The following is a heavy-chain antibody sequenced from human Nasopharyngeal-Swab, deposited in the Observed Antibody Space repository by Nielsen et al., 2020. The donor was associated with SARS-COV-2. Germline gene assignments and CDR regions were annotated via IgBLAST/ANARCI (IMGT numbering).Heavy chain of an antibody. CDR3: AKDPGSSSSEGYFDY. D-gene: IGHD6-6*01. CDR2: ISGSGGST. CDR1: GFTFSSYA. J-gene: IGHJ4*02. V-gene: IGHV3-23*01. Sequence: GESLKISCAASGFTFSSYAMSWVRQAPGKGLEWVSAISGSGGSTYYADFVKGRFTISRDNSKNTLYLQMNSLRAEDTAVYYCAKDPGSSSSEGYFDYWGQGTLVTVSS.